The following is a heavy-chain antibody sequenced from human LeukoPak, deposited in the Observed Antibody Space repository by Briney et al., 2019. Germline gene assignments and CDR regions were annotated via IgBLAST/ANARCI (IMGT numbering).Heavy chain of an antibody. CDR2: IKQDGSEK. Sequence: GGSLRLSCAASGFTFSSYWMSWVRQAPGKGLEWVANIKQDGSEKYYVDSVKGRFTISRDNAKNSLYLQMNSLRAEDTAVYYCASTSLAHYYYMDVWGKGTTVTVSS. J-gene: IGHJ6*03. CDR1: GFTFSSYW. CDR3: ASTSLAHYYYMDV. V-gene: IGHV3-7*01.